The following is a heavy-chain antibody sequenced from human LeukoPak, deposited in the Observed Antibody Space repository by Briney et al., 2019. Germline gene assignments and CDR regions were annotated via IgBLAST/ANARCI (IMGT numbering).Heavy chain of an antibody. CDR3: AKDQGPLLWFGEFTETDY. D-gene: IGHD3-10*01. CDR1: GFTFGSYA. J-gene: IGHJ4*02. Sequence: GGSLRLSCAASGFTFGSYAMSWVRQAPGKGLEWVSAISGSGGSTYYADSVKGRFTISRDNSKNTLYLQMNSLRAEDTAVYYCAKDQGPLLWFGEFTETDYWGQGTLVTVSS. CDR2: ISGSGGST. V-gene: IGHV3-23*01.